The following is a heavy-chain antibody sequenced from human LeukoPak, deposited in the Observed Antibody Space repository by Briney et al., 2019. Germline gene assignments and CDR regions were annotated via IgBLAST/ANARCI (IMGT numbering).Heavy chain of an antibody. CDR1: GYTFTSYV. J-gene: IGHJ4*02. Sequence: ASVKVSCKASGYTFTSYVINWVRQAPGQGLEWMGWINPNSGGTNYAQKFQGGVTMTRDTSISTAYMELSRLRSDDTAVYYCARDQARQGLFGFDYWGQGTLVTVSS. D-gene: IGHD3-10*01. CDR3: ARDQARQGLFGFDY. CDR2: INPNSGGT. V-gene: IGHV1-2*02.